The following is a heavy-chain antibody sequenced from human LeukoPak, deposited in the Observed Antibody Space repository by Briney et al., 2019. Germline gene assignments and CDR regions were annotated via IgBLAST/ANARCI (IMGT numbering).Heavy chain of an antibody. Sequence: PSETLPLTCTVSGGSMSSYYWSWIRQPPGKGLEWIGYIYYSGSTNYNPSLKSRVTISVDTSKNQFSLKLRSATAADTAVYYCARGPVPPSAWGQGTMVTVSS. CDR3: ARGPVPPSA. J-gene: IGHJ3*01. V-gene: IGHV4-59*01. CDR1: GGSMSSYY. CDR2: IYYSGST. D-gene: IGHD1-1*01.